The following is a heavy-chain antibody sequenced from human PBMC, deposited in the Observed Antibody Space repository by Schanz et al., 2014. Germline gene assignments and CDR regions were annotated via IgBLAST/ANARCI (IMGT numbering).Heavy chain of an antibody. D-gene: IGHD2-21*01. CDR2: ISYDGRNK. CDR3: AKSKSQLPLFDY. Sequence: VQLLESGGGLVRPGRSLRLSCVASGVTFSSYAMSWVRQAPGKGLEWVAVISYDGRNKYFADSVKGRFTISRDSSKNTLYLQMNSLRADDTAVYYCAKSKSQLPLFDYWGQGTLVAVSS. V-gene: IGHV3-30*18. J-gene: IGHJ4*02. CDR1: GVTFSSYA.